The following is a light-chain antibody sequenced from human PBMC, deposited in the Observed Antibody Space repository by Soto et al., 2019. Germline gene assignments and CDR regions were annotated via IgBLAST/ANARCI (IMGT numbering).Light chain of an antibody. CDR2: KAS. CDR3: QQYSDSPLT. J-gene: IGKJ4*01. CDR1: QSISSW. V-gene: IGKV1-5*03. Sequence: DIQMTQSPSTLSASVGDRVTITCRASQSISSWLAWYQQKPGKAPKLLIYKASSLESGVPSRFSGSGSGTEFTLTISSLQPDDFAVYFCQQYSDSPLTFGGGTKVEIK.